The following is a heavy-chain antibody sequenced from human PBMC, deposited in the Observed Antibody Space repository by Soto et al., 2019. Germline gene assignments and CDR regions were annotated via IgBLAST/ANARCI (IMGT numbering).Heavy chain of an antibody. J-gene: IGHJ6*02. D-gene: IGHD3-10*01. CDR3: ARVLYYGSGSYSPYGMDV. CDR1: GVSFNNNG. CDR2: VSPPFRTS. Sequence: QVQLVQSGAEVKKPGSSVKVSCKTSGVSFNNNGIGWGRQAPGHGLEWMGGVSPPFRTSNYARKFQGIISITADESTGTVNMELSSLTSEDTAQYYCARVLYYGSGSYSPYGMDVWGQGTKVTVSS. V-gene: IGHV1-69*01.